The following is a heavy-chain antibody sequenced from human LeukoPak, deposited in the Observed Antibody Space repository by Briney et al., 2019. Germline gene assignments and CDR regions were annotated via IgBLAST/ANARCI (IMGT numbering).Heavy chain of an antibody. CDR3: AKSGYNRFDY. Sequence: GGSLRLSCAASGFTFSSYEMSWVRQAPGKGLEWVSSISGSGSGGSTYYADSVKGRFTISRDNSKNTLYLQMNSLRAEDTAVYYCAKSGYNRFDYWGQGTLVTVSS. J-gene: IGHJ4*02. CDR2: ISGSGSGGST. V-gene: IGHV3-23*01. CDR1: GFTFSSYE. D-gene: IGHD5-24*01.